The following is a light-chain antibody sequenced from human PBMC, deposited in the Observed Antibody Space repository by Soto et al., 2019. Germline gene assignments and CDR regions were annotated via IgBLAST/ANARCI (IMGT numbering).Light chain of an antibody. V-gene: IGKV3D-15*01. CDR1: QSISSY. CDR2: DAS. CDR3: QQYGFSPIS. J-gene: IGKJ5*01. Sequence: MTQSPSSLSASVGDRVTITCRASQSISSYLAWYQQKDGQAPRLLIYDASTRATGVPDRFSSSGSGPEYTLTITRLEPEDFAVYSCQQYGFSPISFGQGTRLEIK.